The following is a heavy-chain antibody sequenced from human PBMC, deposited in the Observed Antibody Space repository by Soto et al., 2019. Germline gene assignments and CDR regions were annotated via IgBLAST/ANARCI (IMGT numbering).Heavy chain of an antibody. CDR2: ISYDGSNK. D-gene: IGHD6-19*01. V-gene: IGHV3-30*18. CDR1: GFTFSSYG. Sequence: GGSLRLSCAASGFTFSSYGMHWVRQAPGKGLEWVAVISYDGSNKYYADSVKGRFTISRDNSKNTLYLQMNSLRAEDTAVYYCAKGYSSGRTGGTWGQGTLVTVSS. J-gene: IGHJ1*01. CDR3: AKGYSSGRTGGT.